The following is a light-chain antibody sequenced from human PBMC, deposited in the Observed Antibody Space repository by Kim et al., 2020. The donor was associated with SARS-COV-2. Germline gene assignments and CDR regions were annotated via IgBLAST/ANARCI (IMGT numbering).Light chain of an antibody. CDR3: QHRRNWPLT. CDR1: QSVSIH. CDR2: DGS. Sequence: IVLTQSPATLSLSPGERASLSCRASQSVSIHLAWYQQKPGQPPRLLIYDGSNRATGIPARFSGTGSGSDFTLTIDSLEPEDFAVYYCQHRRNWPLTFGGGTKLEI. V-gene: IGKV3-11*01. J-gene: IGKJ4*01.